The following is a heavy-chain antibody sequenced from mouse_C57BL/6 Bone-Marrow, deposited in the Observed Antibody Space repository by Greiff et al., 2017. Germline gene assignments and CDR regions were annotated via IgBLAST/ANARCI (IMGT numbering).Heavy chain of an antibody. D-gene: IGHD2-3*01. CDR1: GFNIKDDY. J-gene: IGHJ2*01. CDR3: SSFDGNYFDF. V-gene: IGHV14-4*01. CDR2: IDPEIGAT. Sequence: EVQLQQSGAELVRPGASVKLSCTASGFNIKDDYIHWVKQRPEQGLEWIGWIDPEIGATESASKFQGKATITSATSSNTAYLQLSSLTSEDTAVYYCSSFDGNYFDFWGQGTPLTGAS.